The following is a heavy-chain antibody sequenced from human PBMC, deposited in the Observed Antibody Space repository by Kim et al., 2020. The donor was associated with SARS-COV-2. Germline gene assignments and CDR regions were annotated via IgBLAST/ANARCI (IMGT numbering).Heavy chain of an antibody. CDR2: ISDSGSDT. CDR1: GFSFSNYA. Sequence: GGSLRLSCAASGFSFSNYAMAWVRQAPGKGLEWVSAISDSGSDTYYADSVKGRFTISRDNSKNTVYLQMNSPRAEDTAVYYCSRYCITTRCSSLSYDYAMDVWGQGTTVTVSS. J-gene: IGHJ6*02. V-gene: IGHV3-23*01. CDR3: SRYCITTRCSSLSYDYAMDV. D-gene: IGHD2-2*01.